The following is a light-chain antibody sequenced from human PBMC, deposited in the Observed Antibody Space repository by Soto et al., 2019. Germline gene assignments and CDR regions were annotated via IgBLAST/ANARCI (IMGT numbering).Light chain of an antibody. CDR1: QSVSSY. Sequence: EIVLTQSPATLSLSPGERATLSCRASQSVSSYLAWYQQKPGQAPRLLIYDASNMATGVPARFSGSGSGTDFTLTISSLEPEDFAVYYCQQSSTWPPYTFGQGTKLEIK. V-gene: IGKV3-11*01. J-gene: IGKJ2*01. CDR3: QQSSTWPPYT. CDR2: DAS.